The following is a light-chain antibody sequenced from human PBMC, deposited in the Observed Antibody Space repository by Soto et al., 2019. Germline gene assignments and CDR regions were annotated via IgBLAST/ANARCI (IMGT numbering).Light chain of an antibody. V-gene: IGKV3-15*01. CDR2: AAS. CDR3: QQYNEFQYT. CDR1: HSVSNN. J-gene: IGKJ2*01. Sequence: EVVMTQSPATLSVSPGERATLSCRASHSVSNNLAWYQQTPGQAPRLLIYAASTRATGCPARFSGSGSGTEFTLTISSLQSEDFAVYYCQQYNEFQYTFGQGTRLDI.